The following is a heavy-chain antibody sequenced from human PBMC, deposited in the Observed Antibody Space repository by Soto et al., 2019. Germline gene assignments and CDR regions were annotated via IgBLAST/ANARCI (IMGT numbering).Heavy chain of an antibody. J-gene: IGHJ6*02. Sequence: PGGSLRLSCVASGFTFENYAMSWVRQAPGKGLEWVSAISGSGGTTYYSDSVKGRFTISRDNSKNTVYLQMNDLRVEDAAEYFCAKDSWAIFGVTEGEYYAMDVWGQGTTVTV. D-gene: IGHD3-3*01. V-gene: IGHV3-23*01. CDR3: AKDSWAIFGVTEGEYYAMDV. CDR2: ISGSGGTT. CDR1: GFTFENYA.